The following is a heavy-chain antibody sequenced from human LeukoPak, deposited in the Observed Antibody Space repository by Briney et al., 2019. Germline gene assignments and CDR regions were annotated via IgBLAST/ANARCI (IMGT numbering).Heavy chain of an antibody. CDR2: INPNSGGT. CDR1: GYTFTGYY. D-gene: IGHD5-18*01. J-gene: IGHJ4*02. Sequence: ASVKVSCKASGYTFTGYYMHWVRQAPGQGLEWMGRINPNSGGTNYAQKLQGRVTMTTDTSTSTAYMELRSLRSDDTAVYYCARDDTGQSNFDYWGQGTLVTVSS. CDR3: ARDDTGQSNFDY. V-gene: IGHV1-2*06.